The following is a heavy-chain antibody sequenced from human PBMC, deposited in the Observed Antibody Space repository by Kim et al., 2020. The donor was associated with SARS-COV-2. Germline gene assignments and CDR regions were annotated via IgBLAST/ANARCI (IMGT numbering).Heavy chain of an antibody. CDR1: GGSISSSGHY. V-gene: IGHV4-31*03. Sequence: SETLSLTCTVSGGSISSSGHYWSWIRQHPGKGLEWIGYIQYSGSTYYNPSLKSRVTISVDTSKNKFSLKLSSVTAADTAVYFCARTVYSGFDGPFDYWGQGTLVTVSS. CDR2: IQYSGST. J-gene: IGHJ4*02. D-gene: IGHD5-12*01. CDR3: ARTVYSGFDGPFDY.